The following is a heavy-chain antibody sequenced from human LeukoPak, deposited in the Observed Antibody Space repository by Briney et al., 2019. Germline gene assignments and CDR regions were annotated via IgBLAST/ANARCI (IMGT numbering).Heavy chain of an antibody. CDR2: INWNGGST. D-gene: IGHD3-22*01. J-gene: IGHJ4*02. CDR1: GFTFDDYG. V-gene: IGHV3-20*04. CDR3: ARAENYDSSGYYYVVYYFDY. Sequence: PGGSLRLSCAASGFTFDDYGLSWVRQAPGKGLEWVSGINWNGGSTGYADSVKGRFTISRDNAKNSLYLQMNSLRAEDTALYYCARAENYDSSGYYYVVYYFDYWGQGTLVTVSS.